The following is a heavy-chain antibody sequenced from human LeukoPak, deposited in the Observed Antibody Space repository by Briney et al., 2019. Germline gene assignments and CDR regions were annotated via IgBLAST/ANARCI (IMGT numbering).Heavy chain of an antibody. CDR2: IVVGSGNT. J-gene: IGHJ3*02. CDR3: AADGRDYGDYVVAFDI. Sequence: TSVKVSCKASGFAFTSSAVQWVRQARGQRLEWIGWIVVGSGNTNYAQKFQERVTITTDMSTSTAYMELSSLRSEDTAVYYCAADGRDYGDYVVAFDIWGQGTMVTVSS. D-gene: IGHD4-17*01. V-gene: IGHV1-58*01. CDR1: GFAFTSSA.